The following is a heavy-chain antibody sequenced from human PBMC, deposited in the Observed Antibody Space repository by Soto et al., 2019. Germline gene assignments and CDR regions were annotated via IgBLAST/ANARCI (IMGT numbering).Heavy chain of an antibody. J-gene: IGHJ3*02. CDR3: ARVWGGAFDI. Sequence: SETLSLTCSVSGGSISSNIYYWGWIRQPPGKGLEWIATVHYSGSTYYTPSLKSRVTISVDTSKNQFSLKLSSVTAADTAVYYCARVWGGAFDIWGQGTMVTVSS. V-gene: IGHV4-39*07. D-gene: IGHD3-10*01. CDR2: VHYSGST. CDR1: GGSISSNIYY.